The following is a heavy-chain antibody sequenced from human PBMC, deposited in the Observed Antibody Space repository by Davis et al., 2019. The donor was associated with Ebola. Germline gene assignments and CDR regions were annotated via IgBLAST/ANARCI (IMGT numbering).Heavy chain of an antibody. V-gene: IGHV3-23*01. Sequence: GESLKISCAASGFTFSTYAMSWVRQAPGKGLEWVSGISGSGSHTYYADSVKGRFTVSRDNAKNTLYLQMNSLRAEDTAVYYCARALFYNLFNWLDPWGQGTLVTVSS. CDR2: ISGSGSHT. CDR1: GFTFSTYA. J-gene: IGHJ5*02. CDR3: ARALFYNLFNWLDP. D-gene: IGHD5-24*01.